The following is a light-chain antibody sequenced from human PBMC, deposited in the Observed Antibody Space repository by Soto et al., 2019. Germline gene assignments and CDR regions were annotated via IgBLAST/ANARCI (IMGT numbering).Light chain of an antibody. Sequence: EIVLAQSPGTLSLSPGERATLSCRASQSVTNSFLAWYQQKPGQAPRLLIYGASRRATGIPDRFTGSGSGTDFTLTISRLEPEDFAVYYCQQRNNWYTFGPGTKVEI. CDR2: GAS. V-gene: IGKV3D-20*02. CDR3: QQRNNWYT. CDR1: QSVTNSF. J-gene: IGKJ2*01.